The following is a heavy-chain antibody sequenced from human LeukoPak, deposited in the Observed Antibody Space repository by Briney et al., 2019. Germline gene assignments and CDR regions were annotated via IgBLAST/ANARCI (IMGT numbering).Heavy chain of an antibody. CDR1: GGSISSSSYY. D-gene: IGHD3-10*01. CDR2: IYYSGST. V-gene: IGHV4-39*07. Sequence: SETLSLTCTVSGGSISSSSYYWGWIRQPPGKGLERIGSIYYSGSTYYNPSLKSRVTISVDTSKNQFSLKLSSVTAADTAVYYCARDNGVAFDIWGQGTMVTVSS. J-gene: IGHJ3*02. CDR3: ARDNGVAFDI.